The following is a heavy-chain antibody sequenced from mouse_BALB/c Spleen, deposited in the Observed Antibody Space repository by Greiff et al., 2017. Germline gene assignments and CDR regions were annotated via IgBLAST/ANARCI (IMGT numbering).Heavy chain of an antibody. J-gene: IGHJ3*01. CDR2: IYPGSGST. D-gene: IGHD2-10*02. V-gene: IGHV1S22*01. Sequence: LQQPGSELVRPGASVKLSCKASGYTFTSYWMHWVKQRPGQGLEWIGNIYPGSGSTNYDEKFKSKATLTVDTSSSTAYMQLSSLTSKDSAVYYCTTGYAWFAYWGQGTLVTVSA. CDR3: TTGYAWFAY. CDR1: GYTFTSYW.